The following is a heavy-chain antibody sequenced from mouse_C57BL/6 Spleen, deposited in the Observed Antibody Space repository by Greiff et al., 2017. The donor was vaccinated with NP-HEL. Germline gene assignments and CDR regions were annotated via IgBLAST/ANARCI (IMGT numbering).Heavy chain of an antibody. J-gene: IGHJ3*01. CDR3: ARRSTVVATDWFAY. Sequence: VQLQQPGAELVMPGASVKLSCKASGYTFTSYWMHWVKQRPGQGLEWIGEIDPSDSYTNYNQKFKGKSTLTVDKSSSTAYMQLSSLTSEDSAVYYCARRSTVVATDWFAYWGQGTLVTVSA. CDR1: GYTFTSYW. D-gene: IGHD1-1*01. V-gene: IGHV1-69*01. CDR2: IDPSDSYT.